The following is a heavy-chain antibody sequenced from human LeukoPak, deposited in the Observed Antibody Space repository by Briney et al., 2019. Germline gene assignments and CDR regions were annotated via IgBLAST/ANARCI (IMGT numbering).Heavy chain of an antibody. J-gene: IGHJ4*02. CDR1: GFTVSSNY. Sequence: GGSLRLSCAASGFTVSSNYMSWVRQAPGKGLEWVSVIYSGSSTYYADSVKGRFTIFRDNSKNTLYLQMNSLRAEDTAVYFCARDEHSSSWSPHFDYWGQGTLVTVSS. V-gene: IGHV3-53*01. CDR2: IYSGSST. CDR3: ARDEHSSSWSPHFDY. D-gene: IGHD6-13*01.